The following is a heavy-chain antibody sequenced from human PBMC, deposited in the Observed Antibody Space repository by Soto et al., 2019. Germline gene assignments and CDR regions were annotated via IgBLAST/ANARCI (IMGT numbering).Heavy chain of an antibody. J-gene: IGHJ3*02. D-gene: IGHD6-19*01. CDR1: GYTFTTYS. CDR2: MNPLNGDT. V-gene: IGHV1-3*01. CDR3: ARGNSGAFDI. Sequence: QVQLVQSGAEVKKPGASVKVSCKASGYTFTTYSMHWVRQAPGQRLEWMGWMNPLNGDTKYSQRFQGRLTIIRDTSASTACMELSSLRSEDTAIYYCARGNSGAFDIWGQGTMVTVSS.